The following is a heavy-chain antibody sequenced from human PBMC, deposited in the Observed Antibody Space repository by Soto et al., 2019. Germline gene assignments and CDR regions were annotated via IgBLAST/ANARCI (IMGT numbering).Heavy chain of an antibody. D-gene: IGHD3-22*01. CDR1: GGSISSGGYY. J-gene: IGHJ4*02. CDR2: IYYSGST. V-gene: IGHV4-31*03. CDR3: ARASTYYYDSSGYYFFDY. Sequence: SETLSLTCTVSGGSISSGGYYWSWIRQHPGKGLEWIGYIYYSGSTYYNPSLKSRVTISVDTSKNQFSLKLSSVTAADTAVYYCARASTYYYDSSGYYFFDYWRQGTLVTVSS.